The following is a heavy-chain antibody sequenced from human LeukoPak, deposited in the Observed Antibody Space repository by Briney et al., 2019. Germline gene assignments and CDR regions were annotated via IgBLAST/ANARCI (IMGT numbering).Heavy chain of an antibody. CDR2: IYDSGST. Sequence: PSETLSLTCTVSGGSDSSYYWSWIRQPPGKGLEWIGYIYDSGSTNYNPSLKSRVTISVDTSKNQFSLKLTSVTAADTAVYFCARDIDKTAMVFKSFDNWGQGTLVTVSS. CDR3: ARDIDKTAMVFKSFDN. J-gene: IGHJ4*02. CDR1: GGSDSSYY. V-gene: IGHV4-59*02. D-gene: IGHD5-18*01.